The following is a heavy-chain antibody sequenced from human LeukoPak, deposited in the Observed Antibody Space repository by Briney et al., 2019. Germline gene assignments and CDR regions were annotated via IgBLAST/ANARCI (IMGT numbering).Heavy chain of an antibody. D-gene: IGHD3-10*01. Sequence: PSETLSLTCAVYGGSFSGYYWSWLRQPPGKGLEWIGEINHSGSANYNPSLKSRVTISVDTSKNQFSLRLSSVTAADTAVYYCARARRGGQSRPFDYWGQGTLVTVSS. CDR3: ARARRGGQSRPFDY. CDR2: INHSGSA. J-gene: IGHJ4*02. CDR1: GGSFSGYY. V-gene: IGHV4-34*01.